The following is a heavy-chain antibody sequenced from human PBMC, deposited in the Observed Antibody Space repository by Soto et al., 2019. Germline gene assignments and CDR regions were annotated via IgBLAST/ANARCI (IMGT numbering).Heavy chain of an antibody. CDR2: IYWDDDK. J-gene: IGHJ4*02. CDR3: ALIFKPEFSGYDWGPFDS. D-gene: IGHD5-12*01. CDR1: GFSLSTSGVG. Sequence: GSGPTLVNPTQTLTLTCAFSGFSLSTSGVGVGWIRQPPGKALEWLALIYWDDDKRYSPSLKSRLTLTKDTSKNQVVITMTNMERVDRATFYFALIFKPEFSGYDWGPFDSWGQVTLDTIS. V-gene: IGHV2-5*02.